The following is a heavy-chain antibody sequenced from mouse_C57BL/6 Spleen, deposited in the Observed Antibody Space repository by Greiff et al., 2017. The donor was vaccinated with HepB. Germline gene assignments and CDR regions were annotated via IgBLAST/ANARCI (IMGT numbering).Heavy chain of an antibody. CDR1: GYTFTSYG. Sequence: VQLQQSGAELARPGASVKLSCKASGYTFTSYGISWVKQRTGQGLEWIGEIYPRSGNTYYNEKFKGKATLTADKSSSTAYMELRSLTSEDSAVYFCARGAPGYSDATWFAYWGQGTLVTVSA. D-gene: IGHD2-12*01. CDR2: IYPRSGNT. J-gene: IGHJ3*01. V-gene: IGHV1-81*01. CDR3: ARGAPGYSDATWFAY.